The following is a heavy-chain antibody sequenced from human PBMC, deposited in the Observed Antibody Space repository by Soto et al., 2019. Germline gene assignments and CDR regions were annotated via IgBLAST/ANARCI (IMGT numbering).Heavy chain of an antibody. CDR3: AKGGQQLVGVYYYYGMDV. CDR1: GFTFSDYY. CDR2: ISAGGTTI. J-gene: IGHJ6*02. Sequence: PGGSLRLSCAASGFTFSDYYMSWIRQAPGKGLEWVSHISAGGTTIYYADSVKGRFTISRDNAKNSLYLQMNSLRAEDTAVYYCAKGGQQLVGVYYYYGMDVWGQGTTVTVSS. D-gene: IGHD6-13*01. V-gene: IGHV3-11*01.